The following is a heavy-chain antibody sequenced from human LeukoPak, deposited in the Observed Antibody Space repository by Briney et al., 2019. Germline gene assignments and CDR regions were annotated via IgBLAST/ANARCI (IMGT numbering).Heavy chain of an antibody. CDR1: GGSISSGDYY. CDR3: ARPYYYDSRIDP. V-gene: IGHV4-30-4*01. D-gene: IGHD3-22*01. Sequence: SQTLSLTCTVSGGSISSGDYYWSWIRLPPGKGLEWIAYMYYSGSTYYNPSLKSRVTMSADTSKNQLSLKLSSVTAADTAVYYCARPYYYDSRIDPWGQGTLVTVSS. J-gene: IGHJ5*02. CDR2: MYYSGST.